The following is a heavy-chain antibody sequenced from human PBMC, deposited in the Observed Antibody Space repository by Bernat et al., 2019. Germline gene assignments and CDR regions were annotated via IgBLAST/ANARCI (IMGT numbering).Heavy chain of an antibody. J-gene: IGHJ4*02. CDR2: INHSGST. Sequence: QVQLQQWGAGLLKPSETLSLTCAVYGGSFSGYYWSWIRQPPGKGLEWIGEINHSGSTNYNPSLKSRVTISVDTSKNQFSLKLSSVTAADTAVYYCARAKGLLWFRELLPNYFDYWGQETLVTVSS. D-gene: IGHD3-10*01. CDR3: ARAKGLLWFRELLPNYFDY. V-gene: IGHV4-34*01. CDR1: GGSFSGYY.